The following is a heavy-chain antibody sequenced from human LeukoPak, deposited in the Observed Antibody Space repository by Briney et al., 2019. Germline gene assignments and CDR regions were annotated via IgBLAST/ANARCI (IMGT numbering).Heavy chain of an antibody. D-gene: IGHD5/OR15-5a*01. CDR3: ARGLRGDYFDY. CDR1: GGSFSGYY. J-gene: IGHJ4*02. V-gene: IGHV4-34*01. CDR2: INHSGST. Sequence: SETLSLTCAVYGGSFSGYYWSWIRQPPGKGLEWIGEINHSGSTNYNPSLKSRVTISVDTSKNQFSLKLSSVTAADTAVYYCARGLRGDYFDYWGQRTLVTVSS.